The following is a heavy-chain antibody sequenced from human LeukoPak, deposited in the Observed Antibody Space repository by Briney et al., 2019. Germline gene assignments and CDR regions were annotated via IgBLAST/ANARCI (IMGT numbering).Heavy chain of an antibody. CDR3: ARGSSGELLSGAFDI. CDR2: ISYDGSNK. V-gene: IGHV3-30*03. D-gene: IGHD1-26*01. J-gene: IGHJ3*02. Sequence: GGSLRLSCAASGFTFSSYGMHWVRQAPGKGLEWVAVISYDGSNKYYADSVKGRFTISRDNAKNSLYLQMNSLRAEDTALYHCARGSSGELLSGAFDIWGQGTMVTVSS. CDR1: GFTFSSYG.